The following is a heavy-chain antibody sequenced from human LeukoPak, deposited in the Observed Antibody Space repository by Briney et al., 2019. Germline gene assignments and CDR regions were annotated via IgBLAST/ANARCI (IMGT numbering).Heavy chain of an antibody. CDR1: GLTLSNYG. Sequence: PGGSLRLSCAVSGLTLSNYGMSWVRQAPGKGLEWVAGISDSGGRTNYADSVKGRFTISRDNSKNTLYLQMNSLRAEDTAVYYCARDYLDWYFDLWGRGTLVTVSS. CDR3: ARDYLDWYFDL. CDR2: ISDSGGRT. J-gene: IGHJ2*01. V-gene: IGHV3-23*01.